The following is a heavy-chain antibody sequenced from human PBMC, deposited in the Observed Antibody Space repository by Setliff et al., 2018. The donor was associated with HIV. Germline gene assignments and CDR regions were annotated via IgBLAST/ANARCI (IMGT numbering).Heavy chain of an antibody. CDR3: ARGPARRYRFSTVYGL. J-gene: IGHJ3*01. CDR2: IEYGDST. V-gene: IGHV4-34*01. Sequence: PSETLSLTCAVYGGSFSGWYWTWIRLIPGKGLQWIGEIEYGDSTTYSPSLESRLTISVDTSKTQFSLKLSDVTVADTGIYYCARGPARRYRFSTVYGLWGPGTRVTVSS. D-gene: IGHD2-2*01. CDR1: GGSFSGWY.